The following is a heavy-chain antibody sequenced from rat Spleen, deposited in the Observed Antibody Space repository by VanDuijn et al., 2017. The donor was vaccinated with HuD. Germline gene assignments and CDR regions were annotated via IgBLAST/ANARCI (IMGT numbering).Heavy chain of an antibody. CDR3: ATHGGGSIRYYFDY. CDR1: GFTFSDYA. V-gene: IGHV5S10*01. D-gene: IGHD1-11*01. CDR2: IIYDGSNT. Sequence: EVQLVESGGGLVQPGNSLKLSCAASGFTFSDYAMAWVRQSPKKGLEWVATIIYDGSNTYYRDSVKGRFTISRDNAKSTLYLQMDSLRSEDSATYYCATHGGGSIRYYFDYWGQGVMVTVSS. J-gene: IGHJ2*01.